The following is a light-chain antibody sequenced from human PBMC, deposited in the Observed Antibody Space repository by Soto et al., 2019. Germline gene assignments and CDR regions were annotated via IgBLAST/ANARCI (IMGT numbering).Light chain of an antibody. Sequence: PGETATLSCGASQTVNSDYLAWFQQRPGQAPRLLIFATSRRATDIPDRFSGSGSGTDFTLAIRRLEPEDFAVYYCHQFGYSPRTFGQGTKVE. J-gene: IGKJ1*01. V-gene: IGKV3-20*01. CDR1: QTVNSDY. CDR2: ATS. CDR3: HQFGYSPRT.